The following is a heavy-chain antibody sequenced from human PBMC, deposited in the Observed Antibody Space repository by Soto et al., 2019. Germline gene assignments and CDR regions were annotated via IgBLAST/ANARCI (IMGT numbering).Heavy chain of an antibody. CDR3: GARPGGGGY. CDR2: IYSGGYT. CDR1: GFTVSNNY. Sequence: EVQLVESGGGLIQPGGSLRLSCAVSGFTVSNNYMSWVRQAPGKGLEGVSVIYSGGYTAYGDSVKGRFTISRDNSKNNLSLQMNSRGADGPAVYYWGARPGGGGYWGQGTLVTVSS. D-gene: IGHD3-10*01. J-gene: IGHJ4*02. V-gene: IGHV3-53*01.